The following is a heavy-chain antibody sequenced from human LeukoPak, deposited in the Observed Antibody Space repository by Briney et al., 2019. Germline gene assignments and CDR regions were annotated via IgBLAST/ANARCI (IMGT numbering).Heavy chain of an antibody. J-gene: IGHJ4*02. CDR2: ISSTSRTI. CDR1: GFTFSSHT. V-gene: IGHV3-48*02. CDR3: ARASDYVLDS. Sequence: GGSLRLSCAASGFTFSSHTMSWVRQAPGKGLEWVSDISSTSRTIYYADPAKGRFTISRDNAKNSLYLQTNSLRDEDTAVYYCARASDYVLDSWGQGILVTVSS. D-gene: IGHD4-17*01.